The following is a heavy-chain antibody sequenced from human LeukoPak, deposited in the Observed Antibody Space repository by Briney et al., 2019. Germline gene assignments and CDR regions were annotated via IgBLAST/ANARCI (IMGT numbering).Heavy chain of an antibody. CDR2: IYYSGST. CDR3: AREDTGYYYYGMDV. CDR1: GDSVSSGSYY. J-gene: IGHJ6*02. D-gene: IGHD2-8*02. V-gene: IGHV4-61*01. Sequence: PSETLSLTCTVSGDSVSSGSYYWSWIRQPPGKGLEWIGYIYYSGSTNYNPSLKSRVTISVDTSKNQFSLKLSSVTAADTAVYYCAREDTGYYYYGMDVWGQGTTVTVSS.